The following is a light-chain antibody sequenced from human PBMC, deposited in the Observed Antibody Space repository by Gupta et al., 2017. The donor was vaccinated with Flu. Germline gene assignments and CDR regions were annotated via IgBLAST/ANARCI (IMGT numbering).Light chain of an antibody. V-gene: IGKV3-11*01. Sequence: PATLSLSPGERATLSCRASQSVSSYLAWYQQKPGQAPRLLIYDASNRATGIPARFSGSGSGTDFTLTISSLGPEDFAIYYCQQRGSWPLTFGGGTKVEI. CDR2: DAS. CDR3: QQRGSWPLT. J-gene: IGKJ4*01. CDR1: QSVSSY.